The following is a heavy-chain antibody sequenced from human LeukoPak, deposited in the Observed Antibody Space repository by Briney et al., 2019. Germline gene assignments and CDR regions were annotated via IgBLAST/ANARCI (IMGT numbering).Heavy chain of an antibody. D-gene: IGHD3-22*01. Sequence: PSETLSLTCAVYGGSFSGYYWSWIRQPPGKGLEWIGEINHSGSTNYNPSLKSRVTISVDTSKNQFSLKLSSVTAADTAVNYCARVPTMIVVVTDAFDIWGQGTMVTVSS. CDR1: GGSFSGYY. V-gene: IGHV4-34*01. J-gene: IGHJ3*02. CDR3: ARVPTMIVVVTDAFDI. CDR2: INHSGST.